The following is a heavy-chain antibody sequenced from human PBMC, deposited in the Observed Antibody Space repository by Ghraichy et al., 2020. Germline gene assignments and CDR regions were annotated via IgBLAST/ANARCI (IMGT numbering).Heavy chain of an antibody. V-gene: IGHV3-49*03. CDR1: GFTFGDYA. J-gene: IGHJ5*02. CDR3: TREFFAGSNWFDP. Sequence: GESLNISCTASGFTFGDYAMSWFRQAPGKGLEWVGFIRSKAYGGTTEYAASVKGRFTISRDDSKSIAYLQMNSLKTEDTAVYYCTREFFAGSNWFDPWGQGTLVTVSS. D-gene: IGHD3-3*01. CDR2: IRSKAYGGTT.